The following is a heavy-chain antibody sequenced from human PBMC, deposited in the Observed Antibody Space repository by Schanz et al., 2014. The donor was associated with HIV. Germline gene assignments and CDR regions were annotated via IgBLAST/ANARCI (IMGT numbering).Heavy chain of an antibody. CDR1: GFTFSNYA. Sequence: QVQLVESGGGVVQPGRSLRLSCAASGFTFSNYAMHWVRQAPGKGLEWVAGISYDGSTKYYADSVKGRFTVSRDNSKNTLYLQMNSLRAEDTAVYYCYGDESGYWGQGTLVTVSS. D-gene: IGHD4-17*01. J-gene: IGHJ4*02. CDR2: ISYDGSTK. CDR3: YGDESGY. V-gene: IGHV3-30-3*01.